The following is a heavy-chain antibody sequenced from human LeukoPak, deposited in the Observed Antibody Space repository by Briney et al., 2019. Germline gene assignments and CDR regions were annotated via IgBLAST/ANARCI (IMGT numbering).Heavy chain of an antibody. V-gene: IGHV5-51*01. CDR3: ARHLRLWQNWFDP. CDR2: IYPGDSDT. J-gene: IGHJ5*02. D-gene: IGHD5-18*01. CDR1: GFSFTNYW. Sequence: HGESLKISCKCSGFSFTNYWIGWVRQMPGKGPEWMGIIYPGDSDTRYSPSFQGQVTISADKSISNAYLQWSSLKASDTAMYYCARHLRLWQNWFDPWGQGTLVTVSS.